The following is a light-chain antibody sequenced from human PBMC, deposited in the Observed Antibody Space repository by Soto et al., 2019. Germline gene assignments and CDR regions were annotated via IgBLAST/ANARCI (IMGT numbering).Light chain of an antibody. V-gene: IGLV1-47*01. CDR3: AAWDDSLSGVV. J-gene: IGLJ2*01. CDR2: RNS. CDR1: SSNIGSNY. Sequence: QPVLTQPPSASGTPGQRVTISCSGSSSNIGSNYVYWYQQLPGTVPQLLIYRNSERPSGVPDRFSGSKSGTSASLAISGLRSEDEADYYCAAWDDSLSGVVFGGRTKLTVL.